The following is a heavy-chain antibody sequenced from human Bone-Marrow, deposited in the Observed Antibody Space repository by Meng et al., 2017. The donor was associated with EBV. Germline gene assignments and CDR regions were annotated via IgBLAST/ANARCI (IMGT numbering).Heavy chain of an antibody. CDR1: GGSLSDSY. CDR3: ARGVWDH. Sequence: QVQLQQWGARLLKPSDTLSLNCAVYGGSLSDSYWNWIRQSPGKGLEWIGEINHSGNADYNPSLKSRVTISVDTSKNHFSLKLSSVTAADTAVYYCARGVWDHWGQGILVTVSS. CDR2: INHSGNA. V-gene: IGHV4-34*01. J-gene: IGHJ4*02. D-gene: IGHD1-26*01.